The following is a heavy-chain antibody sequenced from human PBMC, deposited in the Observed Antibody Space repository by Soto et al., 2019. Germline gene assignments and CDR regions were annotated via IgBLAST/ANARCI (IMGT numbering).Heavy chain of an antibody. D-gene: IGHD6-6*01. CDR2: ISRSGGGT. CDR1: GFTFSNYA. CDR3: ASGGVAARPSFEYLQQ. J-gene: IGHJ1*01. Sequence: GGSLSLSCAASGFTFSNYAMSWVRQAPGKGLEWVSAISRSGGGTYYADSVKGRFTIFRDNSKNTLFLQMNSLRAEDTAVYTCASGGVAARPSFEYLQQWGQGTLVTVSS. V-gene: IGHV3-23*01.